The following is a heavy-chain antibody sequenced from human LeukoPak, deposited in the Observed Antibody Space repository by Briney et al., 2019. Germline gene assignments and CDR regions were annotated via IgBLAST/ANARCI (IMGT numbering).Heavy chain of an antibody. V-gene: IGHV3-48*01. J-gene: IGHJ4*02. CDR2: ISSLSGTI. D-gene: IGHD3-16*01. Sequence: GGSLRLSCAASGFTFSSYSMNWVRQAPGKGLEWVSYISSLSGTIYYADSVKGRFIISRDNAQNSLFLQMNSLRAEDTAVYYCVRDQGGAVSYWGQGTPVTVSS. CDR1: GFTFSSYS. CDR3: VRDQGGAVSY.